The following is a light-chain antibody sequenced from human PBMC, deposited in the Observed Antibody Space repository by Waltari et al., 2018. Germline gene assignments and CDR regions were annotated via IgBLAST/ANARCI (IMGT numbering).Light chain of an antibody. CDR1: QSLLHSNGYNY. CDR2: LGS. Sequence: DIVMTQSPLSLPVTPGEPASISCRSSQSLLHSNGYNYLDWYLQKPGQSPQLRIYLGSNRASGVPDRFSGSGSGTDFTLKVSRVEAEDVGVYYCMQALQTSYTFGQGTKLEIK. CDR3: MQALQTSYT. V-gene: IGKV2-28*01. J-gene: IGKJ2*01.